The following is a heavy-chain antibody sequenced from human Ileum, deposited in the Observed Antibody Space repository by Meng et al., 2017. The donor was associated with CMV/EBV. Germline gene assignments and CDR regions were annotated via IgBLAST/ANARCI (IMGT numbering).Heavy chain of an antibody. CDR3: AREIINLARMDV. CDR1: GYTFSNYD. Sequence: ASVKVSCKASGYTFSNYDINWVRQASGQGLEWMGGINPSSGNSGYADKFQGRVTMTRNTSISTVYMEVSGLTSADTGVYYCAREIINLARMDVWGQGTTVTVSS. D-gene: IGHD2-21*01. J-gene: IGHJ6*02. V-gene: IGHV1-8*01. CDR2: INPSSGNS.